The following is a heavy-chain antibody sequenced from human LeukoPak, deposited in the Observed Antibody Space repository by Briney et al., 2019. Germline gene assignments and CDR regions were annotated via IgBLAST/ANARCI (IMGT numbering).Heavy chain of an antibody. J-gene: IGHJ6*03. CDR1: GFTFSSYG. D-gene: IGHD3/OR15-3a*01. V-gene: IGHV3-30*18. CDR3: AKEGLVFFYYYMDV. CDR2: ISYDGSNK. Sequence: GGSLRLSCAASGFTFSSYGMHWVRQAPGKGLEWVAVISYDGSNKYYADSVQGRFTISRDNSKNTLYLQMNSLRAEDTAVYYCAKEGLVFFYYYMDVWGKGTTVTVSS.